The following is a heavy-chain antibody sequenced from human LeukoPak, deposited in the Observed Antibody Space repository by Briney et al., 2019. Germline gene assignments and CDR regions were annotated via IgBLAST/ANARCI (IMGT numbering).Heavy chain of an antibody. D-gene: IGHD2-21*01. V-gene: IGHV6-1*01. CDR2: TYYRSKWYN. CDR1: VHRDYVYNAA. Sequence: SHTLSLTCAISVHRDYVYNAACNSITQSPSRGLEWQGRTYYRSKWYNDYAVSVKSRITIKSDTSKNQFSLQLHSVTPEDTAVYYCAGGGGDWYFDPWGRGTLVTVSS. CDR3: AGGGGDWYFDP. J-gene: IGHJ2*01.